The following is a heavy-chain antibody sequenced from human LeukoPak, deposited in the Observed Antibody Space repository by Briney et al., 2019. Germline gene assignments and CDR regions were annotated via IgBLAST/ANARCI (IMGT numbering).Heavy chain of an antibody. D-gene: IGHD2-2*01. V-gene: IGHV1-46*01. CDR1: GYAFTSYS. Sequence: ASVKVSCKASGYAFTSYSMHWVRQAPGQGLEWMGIINPSGGSTSYAQKFQGRVTMTRDTSTSTLYMELSSLRSDDTAVYYCARDRYCSSTSCFSVDYYGMDVWGQGTTVTVSS. J-gene: IGHJ6*02. CDR3: ARDRYCSSTSCFSVDYYGMDV. CDR2: INPSGGST.